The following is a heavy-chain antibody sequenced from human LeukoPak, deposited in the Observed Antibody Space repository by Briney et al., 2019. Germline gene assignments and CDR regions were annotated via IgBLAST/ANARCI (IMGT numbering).Heavy chain of an antibody. V-gene: IGHV1-3*01. D-gene: IGHD6-19*01. CDR1: GYTFTSYA. CDR3: ARVGSGGWSNDY. CDR2: INAGNGNT. J-gene: IGHJ4*02. Sequence: ASVKVSCKASGYTFTSYAMHWVRQAPGQRLEWMGWINAGNGNTKYSQKFQGRVTITRDTSASTACMELSSLRSEDTAVYYCARVGSGGWSNDYWGQGTLVTVSS.